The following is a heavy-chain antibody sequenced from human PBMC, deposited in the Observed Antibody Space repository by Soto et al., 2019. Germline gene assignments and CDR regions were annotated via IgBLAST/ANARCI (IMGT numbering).Heavy chain of an antibody. CDR1: DYSITSGHY. CDR2: ISQSGST. D-gene: IGHD3-10*01. Sequence: SETLSLTCVVSDYSITSGHYWGWIRQPPGEGLEWIGTISQSGSTYYNPSLKSRVTISLDTSNNQLSLSLSSVTAADTAVYYCARTYSYASRGAHGMDVWGHGTTVTVS. CDR3: ARTYSYASRGAHGMDV. J-gene: IGHJ6*02. V-gene: IGHV4-38-2*01.